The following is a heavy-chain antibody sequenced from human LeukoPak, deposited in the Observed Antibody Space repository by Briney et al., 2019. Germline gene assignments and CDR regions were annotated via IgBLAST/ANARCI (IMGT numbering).Heavy chain of an antibody. J-gene: IGHJ4*02. Sequence: SQTLSLTCTVSGGSISNGTSYWSWIRQPAGKGLEWMGRIHTSGSTNYNPSLKSRVTMSGDTSKNQFSLKLSSVTAADTAVYYCARDGYYYDSSGYSRFDYWGQGTLVTVSS. CDR1: GGSISNGTSY. D-gene: IGHD3-22*01. CDR2: IHTSGST. CDR3: ARDGYYYDSSGYSRFDY. V-gene: IGHV4-61*02.